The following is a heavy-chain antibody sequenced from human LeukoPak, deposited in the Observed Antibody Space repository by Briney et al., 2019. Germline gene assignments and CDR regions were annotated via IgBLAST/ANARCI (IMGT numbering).Heavy chain of an antibody. CDR3: ARNGPAAPHYYMGV. CDR1: GFTVSTNY. D-gene: IGHD2-2*01. V-gene: IGHV3-53*01. CDR2: IYSGGGT. Sequence: GGSLRLSCAASGFTVSTNYMSWVRQAPGKGLEWVSLIYSGGGTYYADSVKGRFTISRDNAKNSLYLQMNSLRAEDTAVYYCARNGPAAPHYYMGVWGKGTTVTVSS. J-gene: IGHJ6*03.